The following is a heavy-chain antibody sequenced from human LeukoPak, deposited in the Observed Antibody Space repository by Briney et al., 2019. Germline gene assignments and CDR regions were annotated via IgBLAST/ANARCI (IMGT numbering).Heavy chain of an antibody. V-gene: IGHV3-23*01. CDR3: AKGGVGGTDNWFDP. Sequence: GGSLRLSCAASGFTFSYYAMSWVRQAPGKGLEWVSGISDNGFTTFYADSVKGRFTISRDNSNNMLFLQLNSLRAEDSAVYSCAKGGVGGTDNWFDPWGQGTLVTVSS. J-gene: IGHJ5*02. CDR1: GFTFSYYA. D-gene: IGHD1-26*01. CDR2: ISDNGFTT.